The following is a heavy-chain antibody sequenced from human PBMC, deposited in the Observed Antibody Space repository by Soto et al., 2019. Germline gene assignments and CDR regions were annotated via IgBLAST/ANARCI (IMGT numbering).Heavy chain of an antibody. CDR2: IYWDDDK. CDR3: AHIECSGADCYSRWDFGL. CDR1: GFSLTTGGVA. Sequence: QITLKESGPTLVKPTQTLTLTCTFSGFSLTTGGVAVGWIRQPPGKALEWLALIYWDDDKRYSPSLKSRLSITKDTAKNQVVLTMTNRDHVDTATYSCAHIECSGADCYSRWDFGLWGRGTLVTVSS. V-gene: IGHV2-5*02. J-gene: IGHJ2*01. D-gene: IGHD2-15*01.